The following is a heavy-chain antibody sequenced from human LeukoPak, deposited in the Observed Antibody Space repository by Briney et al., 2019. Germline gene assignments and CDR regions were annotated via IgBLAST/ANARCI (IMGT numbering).Heavy chain of an antibody. CDR2: IYYSGST. V-gene: IGHV4-31*03. J-gene: IGHJ4*02. CDR1: GGSISSGGYY. CDR3: ARASYYDSSGLTDPYYFDY. D-gene: IGHD3-22*01. Sequence: PSDTLSLTCTVSGGSISSGGYYWGWVPQHPGKGLEWIGYIYYSGSTYYNPSLKSRVTISVDTSKNQFSLKLSSVTAADTAVYYCARASYYDSSGLTDPYYFDYWVQGTLVTVSS.